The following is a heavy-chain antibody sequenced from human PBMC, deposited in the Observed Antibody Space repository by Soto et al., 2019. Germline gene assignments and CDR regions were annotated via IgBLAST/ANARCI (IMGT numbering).Heavy chain of an antibody. V-gene: IGHV3-30-3*01. D-gene: IGHD4-17*01. CDR3: AGVPWPYGGNSEAPDY. Sequence: PGGSLRLSCAASGFTFSSYAMHWVRQAPGKGLEWVAVISYDGSNKYYADSVKGRFTISRDNSKNTLYLQMNSLRAEDTAVYYCAGVPWPYGGNSEAPDYWGQGTLVTVSS. CDR1: GFTFSSYA. J-gene: IGHJ4*02. CDR2: ISYDGSNK.